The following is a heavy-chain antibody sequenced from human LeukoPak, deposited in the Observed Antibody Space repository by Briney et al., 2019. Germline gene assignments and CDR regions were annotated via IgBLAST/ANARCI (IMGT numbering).Heavy chain of an antibody. CDR2: IYYSGST. Sequence: SETLSLTCTVSGGSISSSSYYWGWIRQPPGKGLEWIGYIYYSGSTNYNPSLKSRVTISVDTSKNQFSLKLSSVTAADTAVYYCASAVGVVPAAANWFDPWGQGTLVTVSS. J-gene: IGHJ5*02. D-gene: IGHD2-2*01. CDR3: ASAVGVVPAAANWFDP. V-gene: IGHV4-61*05. CDR1: GGSISSSSYY.